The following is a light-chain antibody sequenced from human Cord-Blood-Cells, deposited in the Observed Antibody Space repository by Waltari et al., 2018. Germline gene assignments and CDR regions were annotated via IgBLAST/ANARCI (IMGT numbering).Light chain of an antibody. V-gene: IGLV3-1*01. CDR1: KLGDKY. CDR2: QDS. CDR3: QAWDSSTVV. Sequence: SSELTQPPSVSVSPGQTASIPCPGDKLGDKYACWYQKKPGQSPVLVIYQDSKRPSGIPERFSGSNSGNTATLTISGTQAMDEADYYCQAWDSSTVVFGGGTKLTVL. J-gene: IGLJ2*01.